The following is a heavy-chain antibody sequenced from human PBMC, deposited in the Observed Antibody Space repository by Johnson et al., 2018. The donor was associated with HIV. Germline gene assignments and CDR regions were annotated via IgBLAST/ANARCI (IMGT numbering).Heavy chain of an antibody. CDR2: IRYDGNSK. D-gene: IGHD1-26*01. CDR3: AKESKWESRTPHAFDI. CDR1: GFTFNTYG. Sequence: QVQLMESGGGVVQPGGSLRLSCAASGFTFNTYGMDWVRQAPGKGLEWVAFIRYDGNSKYYIDSVKGRFTVSRDNSKNTLYLQMKSLRPEDTAVYYCAKESKWESRTPHAFDIWGQGTMVTVSS. J-gene: IGHJ3*02. V-gene: IGHV3-30*02.